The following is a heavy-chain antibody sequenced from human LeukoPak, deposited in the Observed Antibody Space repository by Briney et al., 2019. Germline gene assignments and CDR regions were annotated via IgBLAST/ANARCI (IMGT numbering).Heavy chain of an antibody. D-gene: IGHD4-23*01. CDR3: AREDYGGRLPFDY. V-gene: IGHV4-38-2*02. CDR1: GYSINSGYY. J-gene: IGHJ4*02. Sequence: NPSETLSLTCTVSGYSINSGYYWGWIRQPPGKGLEWIGSIYHSGSTYYNPSLKSRVTISVDTSKNQFSLKLSSVTAADTAVYYCAREDYGGRLPFDYWGQGTLVTVSS. CDR2: IYHSGST.